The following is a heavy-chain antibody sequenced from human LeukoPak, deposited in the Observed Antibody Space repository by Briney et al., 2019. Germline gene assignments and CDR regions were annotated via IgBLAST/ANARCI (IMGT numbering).Heavy chain of an antibody. CDR3: APHDFWSRRGFDY. V-gene: IGHV3-23*01. CDR2: ISGSGGST. CDR1: GFTFSSYA. Sequence: PGGSLRLSCAASGFTFSSYAMSWVRQAPGKGLEWVSAISGSGGSTYYADSVKGRFTISRDNSKNTLYLQMNSLRAEDTAAYYCAPHDFWSRRGFDYWGQGTLVTVSS. J-gene: IGHJ4*02. D-gene: IGHD3-3*01.